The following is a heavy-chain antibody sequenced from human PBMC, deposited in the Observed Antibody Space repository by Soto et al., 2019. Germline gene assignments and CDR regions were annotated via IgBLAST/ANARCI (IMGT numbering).Heavy chain of an antibody. Sequence: GGSLRLSCAASGFTFSSYSMSWVRQAPGKGLEWVSAISGSGGSTYYADSVKGRFTISRDNSKNTLYLQMNSLRAEDTAVYYCAKGYSSSSLAFDIWGQGTMVTVSS. V-gene: IGHV3-23*01. D-gene: IGHD6-6*01. CDR2: ISGSGGST. J-gene: IGHJ3*02. CDR1: GFTFSSYS. CDR3: AKGYSSSSLAFDI.